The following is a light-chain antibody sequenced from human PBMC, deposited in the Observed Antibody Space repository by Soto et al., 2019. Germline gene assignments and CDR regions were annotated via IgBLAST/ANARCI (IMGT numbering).Light chain of an antibody. CDR1: QSVSSSY. CDR2: GAS. CDR3: QQYGSSPWT. V-gene: IGKV3-20*01. Sequence: VFTHAPGTLSLSPGERATLSCRASQSVSSSYLAWYQQKPGQAPRPLIYGASSRAIGIPDRFSGSGSGTDFTLTISRLEPEDFAVYYCQQYGSSPWTFGQGTKVDIK. J-gene: IGKJ1*01.